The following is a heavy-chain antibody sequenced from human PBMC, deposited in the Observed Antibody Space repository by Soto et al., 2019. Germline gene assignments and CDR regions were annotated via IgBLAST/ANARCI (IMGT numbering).Heavy chain of an antibody. CDR3: ARGVLYDYYYGIEV. J-gene: IGHJ6*02. CDR1: GFTFSRYA. D-gene: IGHD6-6*01. Sequence: EVQLLESGGGLVQPGGSLRLSCAASGFTFSRYAMSWVRQAPGKGLEWVSAISGSGGSTYYADSVKGRFTISRDNSKNTLYLQMNSLRAEDTSVYDCARGVLYDYYYGIEVWGQGTTVTVS. CDR2: ISGSGGST. V-gene: IGHV3-23*01.